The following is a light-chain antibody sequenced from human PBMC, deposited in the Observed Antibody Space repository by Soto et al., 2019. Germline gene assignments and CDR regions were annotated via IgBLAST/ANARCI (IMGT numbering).Light chain of an antibody. CDR2: SGS. Sequence: DIVMTQSPLSLPVTPGEPASISCRSSQSLLHSNGYNYLDWYLQKPGQSPQLLIYSGSNRASGVPDRFSGSGSGTDFTLKISRVEAEDVGVYYCMQPLQSWTFGQGTKVEIK. J-gene: IGKJ1*01. CDR3: MQPLQSWT. V-gene: IGKV2-28*01. CDR1: QSLLHSNGYNY.